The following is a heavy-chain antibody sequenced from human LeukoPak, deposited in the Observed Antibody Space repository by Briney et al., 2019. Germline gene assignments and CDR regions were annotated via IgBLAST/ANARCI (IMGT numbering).Heavy chain of an antibody. CDR2: ISSSSSYI. CDR3: ARVCPDTAMVYDH. V-gene: IGHV3-21*01. CDR1: GFTFSSYS. D-gene: IGHD5-18*01. J-gene: IGHJ4*02. Sequence: GGSLRLSCAASGFTFSSYSMNWVRQAPGKGLEWVSSISSSSSYIYYADSVKGRFTISRDNAKNSLYLQMNSLRAEDTAVYYCARVCPDTAMVYDHWGQGTLVTVSS.